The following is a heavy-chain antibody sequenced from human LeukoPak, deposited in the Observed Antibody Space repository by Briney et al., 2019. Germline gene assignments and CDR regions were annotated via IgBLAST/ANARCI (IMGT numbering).Heavy chain of an antibody. V-gene: IGHV4-59*01. Sequence: SETLSLTCTVSGGSMSNSYWGWIRQPPGKGLEWLGYIYFTGHTNSNPSLKRRVTISVDTSKNQFSLKLSPVTAADTAVYYCASSVGIAAPLYWGQGTLVTVSS. CDR2: IYFTGHT. CDR3: ASSVGIAAPLY. CDR1: GGSMSNSY. D-gene: IGHD6-6*01. J-gene: IGHJ4*02.